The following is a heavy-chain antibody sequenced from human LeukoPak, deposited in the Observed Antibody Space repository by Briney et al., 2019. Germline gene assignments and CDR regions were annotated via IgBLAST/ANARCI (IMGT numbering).Heavy chain of an antibody. CDR3: ARDRGLYYGSGSHSFDY. Sequence: SVKVSCKASGGTFSSYAISWVRQAPGQGLEWMGGIIPIFGTANYAQKFQGRVTITADESTSTAYMELSSLRSEDTAVYYCARDRGLYYGSGSHSFDYWGQGTLVTVSS. V-gene: IGHV1-69*13. CDR2: IIPIFGTA. D-gene: IGHD3-10*01. J-gene: IGHJ4*02. CDR1: GGTFSSYA.